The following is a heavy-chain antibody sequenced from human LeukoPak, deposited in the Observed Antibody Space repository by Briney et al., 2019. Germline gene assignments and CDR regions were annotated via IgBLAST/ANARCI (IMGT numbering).Heavy chain of an antibody. D-gene: IGHD2-15*01. CDR2: IYTSGTT. J-gene: IGHJ4*02. V-gene: IGHV4-4*07. CDR3: AREDPLVAARGLDY. Sequence: PSETLSLTCTVSGGYLSSYFWSWIRQPAGKGLEWIGRIYTSGTTNYNTTLKSRLTMSVDTSKNQFSLRLSSVTAADTAVYYCAREDPLVAARGLDYWGQGTLVTVSS. CDR1: GGYLSSYF.